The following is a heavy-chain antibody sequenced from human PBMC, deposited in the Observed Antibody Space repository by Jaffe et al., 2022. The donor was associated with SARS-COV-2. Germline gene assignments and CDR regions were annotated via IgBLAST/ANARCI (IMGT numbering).Heavy chain of an antibody. CDR1: GFTFSSYS. J-gene: IGHJ6*02. Sequence: EVQLVESGGGLVKPGGSLRLSCAASGFTFSSYSMNWVRQAPGKGLEWVSSISSSSSYIYYADSVKGRFTISRDNAKNSLYLQMNSLRAEDTAVYYCARDDGPAAMISGMDVWGQGTTVTVSS. D-gene: IGHD2-2*01. CDR2: ISSSSSYI. V-gene: IGHV3-21*01. CDR3: ARDDGPAAMISGMDV.